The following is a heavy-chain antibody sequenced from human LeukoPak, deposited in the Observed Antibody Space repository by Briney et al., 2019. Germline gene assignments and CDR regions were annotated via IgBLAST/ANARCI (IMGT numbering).Heavy chain of an antibody. Sequence: PESLSLTCTVSGDSIINYYGSWIRQPPGKGLEWIAYVYYSGATRYNPSLRSRVTISVDTSNNQFSLTLTSMTAADTAVYYCGRILPSGTIDHWGQGTLVTVSS. V-gene: IGHV4-59*01. CDR2: VYYSGAT. D-gene: IGHD1-7*01. CDR3: GRILPSGTIDH. CDR1: GDSIINYY. J-gene: IGHJ4*02.